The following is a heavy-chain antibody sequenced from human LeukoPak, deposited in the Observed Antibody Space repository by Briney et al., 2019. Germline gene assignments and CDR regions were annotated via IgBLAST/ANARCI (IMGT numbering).Heavy chain of an antibody. V-gene: IGHV3-23*01. CDR3: AKSNYDFWSGYPTDAVDI. CDR2: ISGSGGST. Sequence: GGSLRLSCAAAGFTFSSYAMSWVRQAPGKGLEWVSAISGSGGSTYYADSVKGRFTISRDNSKNTPYLQMNSLRAEDTAVYYCAKSNYDFWSGYPTDAVDIWGQGTMVTVSS. D-gene: IGHD3-3*01. J-gene: IGHJ3*02. CDR1: GFTFSSYA.